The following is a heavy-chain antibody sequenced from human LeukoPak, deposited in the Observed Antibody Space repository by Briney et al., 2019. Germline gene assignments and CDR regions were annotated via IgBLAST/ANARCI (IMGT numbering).Heavy chain of an antibody. J-gene: IGHJ6*02. Sequence: SETLSLTCTVSGGSISSYYWSWIRQPPGKGLEWIGYIYYSGSTNYNPSLKSRVTISVDTSKNQFSLKLSSVTAADTAVYYCATGPRSSGWYLHNYYYYYGMDVWGQGTTATVSS. V-gene: IGHV4-59*01. D-gene: IGHD6-19*01. CDR2: IYYSGST. CDR1: GGSISSYY. CDR3: ATGPRSSGWYLHNYYYYYGMDV.